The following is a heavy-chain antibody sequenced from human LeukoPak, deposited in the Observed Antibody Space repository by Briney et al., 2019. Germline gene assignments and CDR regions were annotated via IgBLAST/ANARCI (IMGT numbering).Heavy chain of an antibody. V-gene: IGHV3-48*03. CDR2: LSRSGINI. CDR1: GFTFSSYE. CDR3: AREPWLNRPFDY. J-gene: IGHJ4*02. D-gene: IGHD5-18*01. Sequence: GGSLRLSCAASGFTFSSYEMNWVRQAPGKGLEWVSYLSRSGINIYYADSVKGRFTISRDNAKNSLYLQMNSLRAEDTAVYYCAREPWLNRPFDYWGQGTLVTVSS.